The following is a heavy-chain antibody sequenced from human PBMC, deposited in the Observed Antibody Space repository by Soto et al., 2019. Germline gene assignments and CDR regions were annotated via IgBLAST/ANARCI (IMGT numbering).Heavy chain of an antibody. D-gene: IGHD2-21*02. CDR3: ERDSCSGGACYDYRRRWFDP. CDR2: IYHSGST. Sequence: SETLSLTCTVSGGSITSSNWWSWVRQSPEKGLEWIGDIYHSGSTSYNPSLKSRLTMSIDTSKNHFSLRLSFVTAADTAVYYCERDSCSGGACYDYRRRWFDPWGQGTMVTVYS. V-gene: IGHV4-4*02. CDR1: GGSITSSNW. J-gene: IGHJ5*02.